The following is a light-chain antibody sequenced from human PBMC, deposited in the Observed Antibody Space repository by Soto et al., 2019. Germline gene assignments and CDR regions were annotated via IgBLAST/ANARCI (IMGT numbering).Light chain of an antibody. CDR1: QIIRTY. V-gene: IGKV1-39*01. Sequence: DIQMTQSPSSLSASVGDRVTITCRSSQIIRTYLNWYQQKPGKAPKLLIYSASTLQSGVPSRFSGSGSGANFSLTSSSLQPEDFATYYCQQGYSTLPYTFGQGTKVEI. CDR3: QQGYSTLPYT. J-gene: IGKJ2*01. CDR2: SAS.